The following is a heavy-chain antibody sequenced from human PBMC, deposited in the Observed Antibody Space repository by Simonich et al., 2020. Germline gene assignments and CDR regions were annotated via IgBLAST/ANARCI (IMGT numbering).Heavy chain of an antibody. CDR3: ATYYFDY. V-gene: IGHV3-23*01. CDR1: GFTFSSYA. CDR2: ISGSDGST. J-gene: IGHJ4*02. Sequence: EGQLLESGGGLVQPGGSLRLSCAASGFTFSSYAMSWVRQAPGNGLAWVSAISGSDGSTHYADSLKGRFTISRDNSKNTLYLHMNSLRAEDTAVYYCATYYFDYWGQGTLVTVSS.